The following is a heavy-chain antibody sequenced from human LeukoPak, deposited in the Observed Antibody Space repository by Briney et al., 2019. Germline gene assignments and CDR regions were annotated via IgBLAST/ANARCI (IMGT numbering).Heavy chain of an antibody. Sequence: ASVKVSCKCSGGTFNIYAISWVRQAPGQGPEWMGGIIPIFGTANYAQKFQGRVTITADKPTSTDYMELSSLRPEDTAVYYCASGPPYYDSSCYYGGDFDYWRQGTLLAV. J-gene: IGHJ4*02. CDR1: GGTFNIYA. V-gene: IGHV1-69*06. CDR2: IIPIFGTA. CDR3: ASGPPYYDSSCYYGGDFDY. D-gene: IGHD3-22*01.